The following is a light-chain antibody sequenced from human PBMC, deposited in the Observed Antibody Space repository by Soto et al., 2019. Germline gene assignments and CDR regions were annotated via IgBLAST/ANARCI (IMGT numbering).Light chain of an antibody. CDR1: QTISSW. CDR2: KAS. Sequence: DIQMTQSPSALSASVGDRVTITCRASQTISSWLAWYQQKPGKAPNLLIYKASTLKSGVPSRFSGSGSGTEFTLTISSLQPDDFATYYCQQYNIYWMFGQGTKVDIK. CDR3: QQYNIYWM. J-gene: IGKJ1*01. V-gene: IGKV1-5*03.